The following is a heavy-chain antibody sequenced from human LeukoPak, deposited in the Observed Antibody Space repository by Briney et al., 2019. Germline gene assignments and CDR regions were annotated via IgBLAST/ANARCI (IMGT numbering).Heavy chain of an antibody. D-gene: IGHD3-10*01. Sequence: GASVKVSCKASGGTFSSYAISWVRQAPGQGLEWMGGIIPIFGTANYAQKFQGRVTITTDESTSTAYMELSSLRSEDTAVYYCARVITVPPSFDHWGQGSLVTVSS. CDR1: GGTFSSYA. V-gene: IGHV1-69*05. CDR2: IIPIFGTA. CDR3: ARVITVPPSFDH. J-gene: IGHJ4*02.